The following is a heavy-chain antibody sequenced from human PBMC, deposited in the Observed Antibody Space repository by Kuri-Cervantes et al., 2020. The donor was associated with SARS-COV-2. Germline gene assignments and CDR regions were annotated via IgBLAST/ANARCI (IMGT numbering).Heavy chain of an antibody. CDR1: GGSISSGNFH. D-gene: IGHD7-27*01. Sequence: SETLSLTCAVSGGSISSGNFHWSWIRQPPGKGLEWIGYISQSGNTYYNPSLKSRVTISVDRSKNQFSLKVSSVSAADTAVYYCARVSGDSRFSYYMDVWGTGTTVTVSS. CDR3: ARVSGDSRFSYYMDV. CDR2: ISQSGNT. V-gene: IGHV4-30-2*01. J-gene: IGHJ6*03.